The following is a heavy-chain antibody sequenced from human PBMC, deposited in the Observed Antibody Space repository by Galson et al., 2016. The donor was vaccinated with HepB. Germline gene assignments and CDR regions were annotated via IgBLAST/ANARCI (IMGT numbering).Heavy chain of an antibody. CDR3: AKDRLSPKPSNWFDP. Sequence: SLRLSCAASGFTFKSYAMTWVRQAPGKGLEWVSVISGSGDTSDYADSVKGRFTISRDNSKNTMHLQMNRLRVEDTAIYYCAKDRLSPKPSNWFDPWGQGTLVTVSS. J-gene: IGHJ5*02. CDR1: GFTFKSYA. CDR2: ISGSGDTS. D-gene: IGHD2-2*01. V-gene: IGHV3-23*01.